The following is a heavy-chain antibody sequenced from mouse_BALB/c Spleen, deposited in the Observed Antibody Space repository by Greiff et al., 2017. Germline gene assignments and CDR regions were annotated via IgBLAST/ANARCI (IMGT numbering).Heavy chain of an antibody. CDR2: IDPANGNT. D-gene: IGHD2-1*01. CDR1: GFNIKDTY. CDR3: ARKGVYYGNYYAMDY. V-gene: IGHV14-3*02. Sequence: VQLQQSGAELVKPGASVKLSCTASGFNIKDTYMHWVKQRPEQGLEWIGRIDPANGNTKYDPKFQGKATITADTSSNTAYLQLSSLTSEDTAVYYCARKGVYYGNYYAMDYWGQGTSVTVSS. J-gene: IGHJ4*01.